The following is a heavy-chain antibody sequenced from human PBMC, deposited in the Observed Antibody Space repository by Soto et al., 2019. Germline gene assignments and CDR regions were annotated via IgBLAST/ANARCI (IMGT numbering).Heavy chain of an antibody. CDR1: GGSISSGDYY. V-gene: IGHV4-30-4*01. J-gene: IGHJ4*02. D-gene: IGHD4-17*01. Sequence: SETLSLTCTVSGGSISSGDYYWSWIRQPPGKGLEWIGYIYYSGSTYYNPSLKSRVTISVDTSKNQFSLKLSSVTAADTAVYYCARGVDYGDSWDPLSDYWGQGTLVTVSS. CDR2: IYYSGST. CDR3: ARGVDYGDSWDPLSDY.